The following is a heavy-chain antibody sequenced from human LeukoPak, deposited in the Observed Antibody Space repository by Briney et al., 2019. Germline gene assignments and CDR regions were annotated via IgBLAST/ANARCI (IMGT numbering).Heavy chain of an antibody. CDR3: ARGWTGTTYDAFDM. CDR1: GFTFSTYD. D-gene: IGHD4-17*01. J-gene: IGHJ3*02. CDR2: IGTAADA. V-gene: IGHV3-13*01. Sequence: SGGSLRLSCAASGFTFSTYDMHWVRLPTGKGLEWVSSIGTAADAYYADSVKGRFTISRENAKNSLYLQRNSLGAGDTAVYYCARGWTGTTYDAFDMWGQGTLVTVSS.